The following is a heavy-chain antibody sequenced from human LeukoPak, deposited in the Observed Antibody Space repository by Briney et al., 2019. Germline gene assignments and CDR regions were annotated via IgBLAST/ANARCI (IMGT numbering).Heavy chain of an antibody. CDR1: GFTFDDYA. V-gene: IGHV3-9*01. D-gene: IGHD2-15*01. CDR3: AKAKVALDY. CDR2: ISWNSGSI. J-gene: IGHJ4*02. Sequence: GRYLRRYCAASGFTFDDYAMHWVRQAPGQGLEWVSGISWNSGSIGYADSVKGRFTISRDNAKNSLYLQMNSLRAEDTALYDCAKAKVALDYWGQGTLVTVSS.